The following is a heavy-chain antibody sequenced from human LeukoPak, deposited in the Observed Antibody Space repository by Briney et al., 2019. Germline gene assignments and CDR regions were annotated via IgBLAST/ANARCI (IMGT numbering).Heavy chain of an antibody. CDR1: GFTFSNYG. V-gene: IGHV3-23*01. J-gene: IGHJ4*02. CDR2: ISPGGGTT. CDR3: AKDRLPYSGYDSPFDY. D-gene: IGHD5-12*01. Sequence: GGSLRLSCAASGFTFSNYGMHWVCQSPARGLEWVASISPGGGTTYYADYVKGRFTISRDNSKNTLYLQMNSLRAEDTAVYYCAKDRLPYSGYDSPFDYWGQGTLVTVSS.